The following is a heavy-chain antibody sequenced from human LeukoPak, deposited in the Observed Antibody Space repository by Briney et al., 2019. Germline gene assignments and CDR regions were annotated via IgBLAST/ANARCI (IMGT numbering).Heavy chain of an antibody. V-gene: IGHV3-74*01. CDR3: ARDFSSSWYYYYYCMDV. D-gene: IGHD6-13*01. Sequence: PGGSLRLSCAASGFTFSSYWMHWVRQAPGKGLVWVSRINSDGSSTSYADSVKGQFTISRDNAKNTLYLQMNSLRAEDTAVYYCARDFSSSWYYYYYCMDVWGKGTTVTVSS. CDR1: GFTFSSYW. J-gene: IGHJ6*03. CDR2: INSDGSST.